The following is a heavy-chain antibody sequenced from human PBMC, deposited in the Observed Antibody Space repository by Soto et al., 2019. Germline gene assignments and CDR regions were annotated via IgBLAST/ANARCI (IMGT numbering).Heavy chain of an antibody. V-gene: IGHV3-21*01. CDR1: GFTFSNYN. J-gene: IGHJ5*02. Sequence: LRLSCVASGFTFSNYNMNWVRQAPGKGLEWVSHISGTGVYIHYADAVKGRFTISRDNAKSSVYLQMNSLRAEDTAVYYCAREGALKPFSSWGQGALVTVSS. CDR3: AREGALKPFSS. CDR2: ISGTGVYI.